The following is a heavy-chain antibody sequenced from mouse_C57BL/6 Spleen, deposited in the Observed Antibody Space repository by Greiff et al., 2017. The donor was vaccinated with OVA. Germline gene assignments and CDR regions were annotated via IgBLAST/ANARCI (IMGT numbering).Heavy chain of an antibody. CDR3: AKSYNYYYAMDY. J-gene: IGHJ4*01. Sequence: VQLQQPGAELVRPGSSVKLSCKASGYTFTSYWMHWVKQRPIQGLEWIGNIDPSDSETHYNQKFKDKATLTVDKSSSTAYMQLSSLTSEDFAFYYCAKSYNYYYAMDYWGQGTSVTVSS. V-gene: IGHV1-52*01. D-gene: IGHD2-12*01. CDR2: IDPSDSET. CDR1: GYTFTSYW.